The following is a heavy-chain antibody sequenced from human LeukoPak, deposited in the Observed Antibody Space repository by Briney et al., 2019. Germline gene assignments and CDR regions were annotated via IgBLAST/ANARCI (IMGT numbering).Heavy chain of an antibody. V-gene: IGHV3-7*01. J-gene: IGHJ5*02. D-gene: IGHD2/OR15-2a*01. Sequence: GGSLRLSCAACGFTFSSYWMSWLRQAPGKGLEWVANINPDGSEKKYVDSVMGRFTISRDNAKNTLSLTMSTLSTEETAVYYCARAEGYIAIVSCGQGTLVTVSS. CDR2: INPDGSEK. CDR1: GFTFSSYW. CDR3: ARAEGYIAIVS.